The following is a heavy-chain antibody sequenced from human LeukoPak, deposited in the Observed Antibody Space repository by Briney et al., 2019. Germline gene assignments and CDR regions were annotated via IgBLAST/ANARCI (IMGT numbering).Heavy chain of an antibody. CDR2: INSDGSAT. Sequence: GGSLRLSCAASGFTFNTYWMHWVRQAPGKGLVWVSRINSDGSATTYADSVKGRFTISRDNAKNMLYLLMSSLRTEDTAVYYCARDQSPAPAWFDPWGQGTLVTVSS. V-gene: IGHV3-74*01. D-gene: IGHD2-2*01. CDR3: ARDQSPAPAWFDP. J-gene: IGHJ5*02. CDR1: GFTFNTYW.